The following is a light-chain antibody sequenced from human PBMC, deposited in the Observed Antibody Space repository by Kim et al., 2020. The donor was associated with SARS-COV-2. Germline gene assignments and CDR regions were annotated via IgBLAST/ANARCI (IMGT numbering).Light chain of an antibody. Sequence: ALVQKVRSTCQGESHRNYYATWYQQRPGQAPVLVLYGKYNRPSGIPDRFSGSASGNTASLTITGAQAEDEADYYCNSRDSSGDQVVFGGGTQLTVL. J-gene: IGLJ3*02. CDR2: GKY. CDR1: SHRNYY. CDR3: NSRDSSGDQVV. V-gene: IGLV3-19*01.